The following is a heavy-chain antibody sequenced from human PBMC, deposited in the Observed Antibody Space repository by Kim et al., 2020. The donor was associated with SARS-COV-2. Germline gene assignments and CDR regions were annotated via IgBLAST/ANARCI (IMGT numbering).Heavy chain of an antibody. D-gene: IGHD4-17*01. CDR2: INTNTGNP. J-gene: IGHJ4*02. Sequence: VKVSCKASGYTFPSYAMNWVRQAPGQGLEWMGWINTNTGNPTYAQGFTGRFVFSLDTSVSTAYLQISSLKAEDTAVYYCARGGRSHDYGDSFDYWGQGTLVTVSS. CDR1: GYTFPSYA. V-gene: IGHV7-4-1*02. CDR3: ARGGRSHDYGDSFDY.